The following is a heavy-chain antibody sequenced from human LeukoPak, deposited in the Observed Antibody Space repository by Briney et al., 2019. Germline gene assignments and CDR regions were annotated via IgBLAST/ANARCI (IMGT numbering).Heavy chain of an antibody. CDR2: INPNSGGT. CDR1: GYTFTGYY. Sequence: GASVKVSCKASGYTFTGYYMHWVRQAPGQGLEWMGWINPNSGGTNYAQKFQGRVTVTRDTSISTAYMELSRLRAEDTAVYYCAKVRWGSDNALDSWGQGTLVTGSS. D-gene: IGHD3-16*01. CDR3: AKVRWGSDNALDS. J-gene: IGHJ4*02. V-gene: IGHV1-2*02.